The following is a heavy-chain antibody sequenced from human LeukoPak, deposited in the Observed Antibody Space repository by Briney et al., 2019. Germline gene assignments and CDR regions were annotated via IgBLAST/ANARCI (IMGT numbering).Heavy chain of an antibody. CDR2: ISSTSATM. D-gene: IGHD6-13*01. CDR1: GFTFSDYS. Sequence: SGGSLRLSCSASGFTFSDYSMNWVRQAPGKGLEWGSYISSTSATMYHADSVKGRSTISRDTAKNSLYLKMNSLRAEDTAVYYCARRHGNRWYADYWGQGTLVTVSS. J-gene: IGHJ4*01. V-gene: IGHV3-48*01. CDR3: ARRHGNRWYADY.